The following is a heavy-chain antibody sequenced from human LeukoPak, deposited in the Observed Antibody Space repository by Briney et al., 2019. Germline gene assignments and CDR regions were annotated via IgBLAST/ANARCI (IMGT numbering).Heavy chain of an antibody. V-gene: IGHV3-30-3*01. CDR3: AREYCSGGSCYGQDY. CDR2: ISYDGSNK. D-gene: IGHD2-15*01. Sequence: GGSLRLSCAASGFTFGSYAMHWVRQAPGKGLEWVAVISYDGSNKYYADSVKGRFTISRDNSKNTLYLQMNSLRAEDTAVYYCAREYCSGGSCYGQDYWGQGTLVTVSS. CDR1: GFTFGSYA. J-gene: IGHJ4*02.